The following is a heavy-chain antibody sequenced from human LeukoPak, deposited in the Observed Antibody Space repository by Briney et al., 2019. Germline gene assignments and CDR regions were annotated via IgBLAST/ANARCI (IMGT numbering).Heavy chain of an antibody. V-gene: IGHV1-2*02. J-gene: IGHJ4*02. CDR1: GYTFTGYY. Sequence: ASVKVSCKASGYTFTGYYMYWVRQAPGQGLEWMGWINPNSGGTNYAQKFQGRVTMTRDTSISTAYMELSRLRSDDTAVYYCARTVELEQPKDYWGQGTLVTVSS. CDR2: INPNSGGT. CDR3: ARTVELEQPKDY. D-gene: IGHD1/OR15-1a*01.